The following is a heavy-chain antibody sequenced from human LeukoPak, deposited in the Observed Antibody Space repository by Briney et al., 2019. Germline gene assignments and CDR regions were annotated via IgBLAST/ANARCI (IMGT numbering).Heavy chain of an antibody. V-gene: IGHV4-34*01. Sequence: SETLSLTCAVYGGSFSGYYWSWIRQPPGKGLEWIGEINHGGSSNYNPSLKSRVTISVETSKNQFFLKLSPLTGADTAVYYCCSHGVGTSGGHYYNYMDVLGKGTTVTIS. CDR3: CSHGVGTSGGHYYNYMDV. J-gene: IGHJ6*03. CDR2: INHGGSS. D-gene: IGHD3-16*01. CDR1: GGSFSGYY.